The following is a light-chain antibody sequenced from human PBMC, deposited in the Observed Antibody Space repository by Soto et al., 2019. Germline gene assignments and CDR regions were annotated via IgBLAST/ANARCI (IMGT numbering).Light chain of an antibody. CDR1: QSISRN. CDR2: AAS. J-gene: IGKJ5*01. V-gene: IGKV1-39*01. Sequence: DIQMTQSPSSLSASVGERVTLTCRASQSISRNLNWYQHKPGKAPKLLIYAASSWPNGVPSRFSGGGSGTEVSLSISSMQPYDFLAYYCYQSYTAASITFGQGTRLEIK. CDR3: YQSYTAASIT.